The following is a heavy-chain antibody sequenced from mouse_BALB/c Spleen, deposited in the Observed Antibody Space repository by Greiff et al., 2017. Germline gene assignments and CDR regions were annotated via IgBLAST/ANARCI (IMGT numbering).Heavy chain of an antibody. Sequence: EVQGVESGGGLVKPGGSLKLSCAASGFTFSSYTMSWVRQTPEKRLEWVATISSGGSYTYYPDSVKGRFTISRDNAKNTLYLQMSSLKSEDTAMYYCTRDRTSSGFAYWGQGTLVTVSA. CDR1: GFTFSSYT. CDR2: ISSGGSYT. J-gene: IGHJ3*01. V-gene: IGHV5-6-4*01. D-gene: IGHD3-1*01. CDR3: TRDRTSSGFAY.